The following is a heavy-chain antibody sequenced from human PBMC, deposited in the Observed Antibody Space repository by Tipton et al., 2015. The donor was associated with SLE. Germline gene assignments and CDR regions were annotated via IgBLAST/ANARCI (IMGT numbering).Heavy chain of an antibody. CDR1: GYTFSNYD. Sequence: QSGAEVKKPGASVKVSCKASGYTFSNYDINWVRQAAGQGLEWMGWMTPQSANTGLAQKFQGRVTMTRDTSISTAYLEVNNLRPEDTAVYYCALGIISYCSGGSCYSDWGQGTLVIVSS. D-gene: IGHD2-15*01. CDR2: MTPQSANT. CDR3: ALGIISYCSGGSCYSD. V-gene: IGHV1-8*01. J-gene: IGHJ4*02.